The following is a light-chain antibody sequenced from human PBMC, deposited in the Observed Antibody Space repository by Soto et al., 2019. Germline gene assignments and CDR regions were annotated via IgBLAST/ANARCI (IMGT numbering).Light chain of an antibody. V-gene: IGLV2-23*02. CDR2: EVS. CDR1: SRDVGNYNL. CDR3: CSYAGSNYV. Sequence: QSALTQPASVSVSPGQSITISCTGTSRDVGNYNLVSWYQHHPGKAPKLMIYEVSKRPSGVSTRLSGSKSGDTASLTISGLQAEDDADYYCCSYAGSNYVFGTGTKVTVL. J-gene: IGLJ1*01.